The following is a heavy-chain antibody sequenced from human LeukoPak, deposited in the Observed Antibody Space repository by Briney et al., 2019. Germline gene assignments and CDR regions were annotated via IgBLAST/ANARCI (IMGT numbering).Heavy chain of an antibody. CDR2: IRYDGSNK. V-gene: IGHV3-30*02. Sequence: QPGGSLRLSCAASGFTFSSYGMHWVRQAPGKGLEWVAFIRYDGSNKYYADSVKGRFTFSRDNSKNTLYLQMNSLRAEDTAVYYCAKDWTTTVMNWFDPWGQGTLVTVSS. CDR3: AKDWTTTVMNWFDP. J-gene: IGHJ5*02. CDR1: GFTFSSYG. D-gene: IGHD4-17*01.